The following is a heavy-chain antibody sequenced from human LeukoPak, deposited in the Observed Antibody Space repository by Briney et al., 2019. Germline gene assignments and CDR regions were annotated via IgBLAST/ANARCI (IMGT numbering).Heavy chain of an antibody. Sequence: GGSLRLSCAASGFTFRDFWMHWVRQAPGKGLVWVSRINSGGTVTNYADSVKGRLTISRDNAKNSLYLQMNSLRADDTAVYYCARDLPVAAADFWGQGTLVTVSS. CDR2: INSGGTVT. V-gene: IGHV3-74*01. D-gene: IGHD6-13*01. J-gene: IGHJ4*02. CDR1: GFTFRDFW. CDR3: ARDLPVAAADF.